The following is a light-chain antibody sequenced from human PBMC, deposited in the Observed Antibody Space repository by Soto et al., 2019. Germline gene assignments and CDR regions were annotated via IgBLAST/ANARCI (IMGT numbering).Light chain of an antibody. CDR1: QSVTNYQ. CDR3: YQYGSSPPT. Sequence: EIVLTQSPGTLSLSPGERATLSCRASQSVTNYQLAWFRQKPGQAPRLLIWGASNRATGIPDRFSGSGSGTDFTLTIIGLDPEDFVVFYCYQYGSSPPTFGQGTKVEIK. CDR2: GAS. J-gene: IGKJ1*01. V-gene: IGKV3-20*01.